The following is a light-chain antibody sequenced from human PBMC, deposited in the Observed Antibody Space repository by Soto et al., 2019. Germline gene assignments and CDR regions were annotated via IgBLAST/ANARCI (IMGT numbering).Light chain of an antibody. CDR2: DAS. Sequence: EIVLTQSPATLSLSPGERATLSCRASESTSGYLAWYQQKPGQAPRLLIYDASNRATGIPARFSGSGSGTDFTLTISSLEPEDFAFYYCQQRSNIFGPGTKVDIK. V-gene: IGKV3-11*01. J-gene: IGKJ3*01. CDR1: ESTSGY. CDR3: QQRSNI.